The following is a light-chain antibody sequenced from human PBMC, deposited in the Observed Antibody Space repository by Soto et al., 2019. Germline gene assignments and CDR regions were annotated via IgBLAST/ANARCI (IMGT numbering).Light chain of an antibody. CDR1: QGVSSNY. V-gene: IGKV3-20*01. CDR3: QQYGRSPMFT. J-gene: IGKJ2*01. CDR2: GAS. Sequence: SALTQSPGTLSLSPGDRATLSCRASQGVSSNYLAWYQQKPGQAPRLLIYGASRGAAGIPDRFSGSGSGTDFSLTISRLELEDFAVYFCQQYGRSPMFTFGQGNKLEVK.